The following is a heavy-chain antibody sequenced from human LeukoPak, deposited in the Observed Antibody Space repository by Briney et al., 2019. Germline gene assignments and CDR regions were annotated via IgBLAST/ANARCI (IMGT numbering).Heavy chain of an antibody. J-gene: IGHJ4*02. CDR3: ARFCVFWGGCVDY. D-gene: IGHD3-3*01. V-gene: IGHV3-21*01. Sequence: GGSLRLSCAASGFTFSSYSMNWVRQAPGKGLEWVSSISSSSSYIYYADTVKGRFTISRDNSKNSLYLLMNSLRAEDTAVYYCARFCVFWGGCVDYWGQGTLVTVSS. CDR1: GFTFSSYS. CDR2: ISSSSSYI.